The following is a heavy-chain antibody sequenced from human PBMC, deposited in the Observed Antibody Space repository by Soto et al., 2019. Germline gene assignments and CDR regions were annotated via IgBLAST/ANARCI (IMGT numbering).Heavy chain of an antibody. CDR2: ISSNGGST. CDR3: ARAGGATSYYYYGMDV. V-gene: IGHV3-64*01. D-gene: IGHD1-26*01. Sequence: EVQLVESGGGLVQPGGSLRLSCAASGFTFSSYAMHWVRQAPGKGLEYVSAISSNGGSTYYANSVKGRFTISRDNSKNTLYLQMGSLRAADMAVYYCARAGGATSYYYYGMDVWGQGTTVTVSS. J-gene: IGHJ6*02. CDR1: GFTFSSYA.